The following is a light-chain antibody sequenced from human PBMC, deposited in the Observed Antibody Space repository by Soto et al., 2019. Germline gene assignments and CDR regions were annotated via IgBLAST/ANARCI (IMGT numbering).Light chain of an antibody. CDR1: QDIRNY. J-gene: IGKJ5*01. Sequence: DIQMTQSPSSLSASVGDRVTMTCQASQDIRNYLNWYQQKPGKAPKLLIYDASTLEVGAPSRFSGSGSGTDFTFPIRSLQPEDIATYSCQHYDSLPPITFGQGTRLEIK. CDR3: QHYDSLPPIT. CDR2: DAS. V-gene: IGKV1-33*01.